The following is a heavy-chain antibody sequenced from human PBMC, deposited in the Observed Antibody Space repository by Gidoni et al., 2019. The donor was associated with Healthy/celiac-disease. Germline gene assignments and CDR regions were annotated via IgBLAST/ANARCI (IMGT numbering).Heavy chain of an antibody. CDR2: IYSGGST. CDR1: GFTVSSNY. CDR3: ARVRIDYWYFDL. D-gene: IGHD2-15*01. V-gene: IGHV3-53*01. Sequence: QPGGSLRLSCAASGFTVSSNYMSWVRQAPGKGLEWASVIYSGGSTYYADSVKGRFTISRDNSKNTLYLQMNSLRAEDTAVYYCARVRIDYWYFDLWGRGTLVTVSS. J-gene: IGHJ2*01.